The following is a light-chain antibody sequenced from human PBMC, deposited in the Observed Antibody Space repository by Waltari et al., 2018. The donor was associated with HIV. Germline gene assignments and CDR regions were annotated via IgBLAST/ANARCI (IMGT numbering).Light chain of an antibody. CDR3: AAWDDSLSGQV. V-gene: IGLV1-47*01. J-gene: IGLJ3*02. CDR2: RNN. CDR1: SSNIGSNF. Sequence: QSVLTQPPSASGTTGQRVTISCSGSSSNIGSNFVYWYQQLPGTAPKLLIHRNNQRPSGVPDRFSGSKSGTSASLAISGLRSEDEADYYCAAWDDSLSGQVFGGGTKLTVL.